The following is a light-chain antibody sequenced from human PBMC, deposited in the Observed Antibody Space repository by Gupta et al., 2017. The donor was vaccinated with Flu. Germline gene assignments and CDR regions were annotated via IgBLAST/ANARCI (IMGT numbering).Light chain of an antibody. J-gene: IGKJ5*01. CDR2: DAS. V-gene: IGKV3-11*01. Sequence: EVVLTQSPVTLSLSPGERATLSCRASQTVTTYLAWYQQKIGQAPRLLIYDASIRATGTPARFSGSGSATDFTLTISRLEPEDFAVYYCQQRYNWPFTFGPGTRLEIK. CDR3: QQRYNWPFT. CDR1: QTVTTY.